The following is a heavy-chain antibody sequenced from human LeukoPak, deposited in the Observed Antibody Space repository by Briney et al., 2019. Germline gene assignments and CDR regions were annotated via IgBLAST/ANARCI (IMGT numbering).Heavy chain of an antibody. CDR3: ARDPRGIFDY. CDR2: IKEDGSDK. D-gene: IGHD3-10*01. J-gene: IGHJ4*02. Sequence: PGGSLRLSCAASEFTFSTYWMSWVRQAPGKGLEWVANIKEDGSDKNYVDSVKGRFTISRDNAKNSLYLQMNSLRAEDTAEYYCARDPRGIFDYWGRGTLVTVPS. CDR1: EFTFSTYW. V-gene: IGHV3-7*05.